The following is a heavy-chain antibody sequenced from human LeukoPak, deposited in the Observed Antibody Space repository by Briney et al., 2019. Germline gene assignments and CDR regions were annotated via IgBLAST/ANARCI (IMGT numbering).Heavy chain of an antibody. CDR1: GFTFSSYA. Sequence: GGSLRLSCAASGFTFSSYAMHWVRQAPGKGLEWVAVISYDGSNKYYADSVKGRFTISRDNSKNTLYLQMNSLRAEDTAVYYCAREVYSSGWYGYYFDYWGQGTLVTVSS. D-gene: IGHD6-19*01. V-gene: IGHV3-30-3*01. J-gene: IGHJ4*02. CDR2: ISYDGSNK. CDR3: AREVYSSGWYGYYFDY.